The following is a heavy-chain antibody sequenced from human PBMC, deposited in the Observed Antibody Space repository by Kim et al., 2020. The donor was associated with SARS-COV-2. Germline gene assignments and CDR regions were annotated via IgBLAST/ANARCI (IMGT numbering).Heavy chain of an antibody. CDR1: GGTFSNYA. CDR3: ARDMGYCSCGSCYDYYYGM. J-gene: IGHJ6*01. Sequence: SVKVSCKASGGTFSNYALSWVRQAPGQGLEWMGGIIPIFGTTNYAQKFQGRVTITADESTSTAYMELSSLRSEDTAVYYCARDMGYCSCGSCYDYYYGM. CDR2: IIPIFGTT. V-gene: IGHV1-69*13. D-gene: IGHD2-15*01.